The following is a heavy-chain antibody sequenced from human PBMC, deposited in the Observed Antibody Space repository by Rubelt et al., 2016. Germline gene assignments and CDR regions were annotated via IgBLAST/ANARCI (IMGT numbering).Heavy chain of an antibody. CDR2: INHSGST. D-gene: IGHD2-15*01. CDR1: GGSFSGYY. V-gene: IGHV4-34*01. CDR3: ARGGEYCSGGSCAGWFDP. J-gene: IGHJ5*02. Sequence: QVQLQQWGAGLLKPSETLSLTCAVYGGSFSGYYWSWIRQPPGKGLEWIGEINHSGSTNYNPSLKSRVTISVDTSKNQFSLKLSSVTAADTAVYYCARGGEYCSGGSCAGWFDPWGQGTLVTVSS.